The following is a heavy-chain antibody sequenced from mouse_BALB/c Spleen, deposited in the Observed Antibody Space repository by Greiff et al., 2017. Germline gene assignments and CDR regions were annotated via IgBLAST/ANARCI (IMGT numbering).Heavy chain of an antibody. CDR2: IAPGSGST. CDR3: AREGSAGSSYNY. D-gene: IGHD1-1*01. CDR1: GYTFTSYW. Sequence: DLVKPGASVKLSCKASGYTFTSYWINWIKQRPGQGLEWIGRIAPGSGSTYYNEMFKGKATLTVDTSSSTAYIQLSSLSSEDSAVYFCAREGSAGSSYNYWGQGTTLTVSA. J-gene: IGHJ2*01. V-gene: IGHV1S41*01.